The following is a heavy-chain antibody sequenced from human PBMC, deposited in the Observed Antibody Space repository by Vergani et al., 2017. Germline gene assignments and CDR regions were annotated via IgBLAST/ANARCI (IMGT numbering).Heavy chain of an antibody. J-gene: IGHJ5*02. CDR3: ARVGWSYYDSSGYYYAPGGWFDP. CDR1: RYSFTSYW. CDR2: IDPSDSYT. D-gene: IGHD3-22*01. Sequence: EVQLVQSGAEVKKPGESLRISCKGSRYSFTSYWISWVRQMPGKGLEWMGRIDPSDSYTNYSPSFQGHVTISADKSISTAYLQWSSLKASDTAMYYCARVGWSYYDSSGYYYAPGGWFDPWGQGTLVTVSS. V-gene: IGHV5-10-1*03.